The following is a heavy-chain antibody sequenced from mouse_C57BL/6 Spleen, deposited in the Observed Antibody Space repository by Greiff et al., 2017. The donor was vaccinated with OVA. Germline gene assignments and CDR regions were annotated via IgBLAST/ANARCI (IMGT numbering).Heavy chain of an antibody. CDR2: INYDGSST. Sequence: EVMLVESEGGLVQPGSSMKLSCTASGFTFSDYYMAWVRQVPEKGLEWVANINYDGSSTYYLDSLKSRFIISRVNAKNILYLQMSSLKSEDTATYYCARNGYLWYFDVWGTGTTVTVSS. D-gene: IGHD2-2*01. V-gene: IGHV5-16*01. CDR1: GFTFSDYY. J-gene: IGHJ1*03. CDR3: ARNGYLWYFDV.